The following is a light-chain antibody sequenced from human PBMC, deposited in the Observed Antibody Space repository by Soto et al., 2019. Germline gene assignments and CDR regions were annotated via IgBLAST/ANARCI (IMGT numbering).Light chain of an antibody. CDR1: QGISSS. CDR3: QHLNSYPRELT. Sequence: DIQLTQSPSFLSASVGDRVTITCRASQGISSSLAWYQQKPGNAPKLLIYAAATLQSEVPSRFSGSGSGTKFTLTISSLQPEDFATYYYQHLNSYPRELTFGGGTKVEIK. CDR2: AAA. J-gene: IGKJ4*01. V-gene: IGKV1-9*01.